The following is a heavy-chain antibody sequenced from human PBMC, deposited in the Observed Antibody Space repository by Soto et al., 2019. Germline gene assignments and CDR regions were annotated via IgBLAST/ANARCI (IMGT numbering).Heavy chain of an antibody. CDR2: IYYSGST. J-gene: IGHJ4*02. CDR3: ASHGIAVAGTPSYYFDY. Sequence: SETLSLTCTFSGCSISSYYWSWIRQPPGKGLEWIGYIYYSGSTNYNPSLKSRVTISVDTSKNQFSLKLSSVTAADTAVYYCASHGIAVAGTPSYYFDYWGQGTLVTVSS. V-gene: IGHV4-59*01. CDR1: GCSISSYY. D-gene: IGHD6-19*01.